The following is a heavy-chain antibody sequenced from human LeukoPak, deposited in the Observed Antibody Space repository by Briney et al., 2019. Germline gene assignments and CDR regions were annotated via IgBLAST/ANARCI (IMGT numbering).Heavy chain of an antibody. D-gene: IGHD3-22*01. V-gene: IGHV3-21*01. CDR3: ASVTLSYDSSGYYYEYFQH. J-gene: IGHJ1*01. CDR1: GFTVSSNY. CDR2: ISSSSSYI. Sequence: GGSLRLSCAASGFTVSSNYMSWVRQAPGKGLEWVSSISSSSSYIYYADSVKGRFTISRDNAKNSLYLQMNSLRAEDTAVYYCASVTLSYDSSGYYYEYFQHWARAPWSPSPQ.